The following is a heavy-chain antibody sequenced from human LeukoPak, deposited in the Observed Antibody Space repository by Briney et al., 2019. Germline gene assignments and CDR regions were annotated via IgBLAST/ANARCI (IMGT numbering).Heavy chain of an antibody. V-gene: IGHV1-24*01. CDR2: FDPDDGVT. J-gene: IGHJ4*02. CDR1: GYTVTALF. CDR3: AGMVREVMKSHKFDY. Sequence: ALVKVSCKVSGYTVTALFMHWVGQAPGQGVGWLGGFDPDDGVTVYAPKFQGRVAMTEETSTDTAYLALSSLRSEDPAVCCCAGMVREVMKSHKFDYASQGTLVTVHS. D-gene: IGHD3-10*01.